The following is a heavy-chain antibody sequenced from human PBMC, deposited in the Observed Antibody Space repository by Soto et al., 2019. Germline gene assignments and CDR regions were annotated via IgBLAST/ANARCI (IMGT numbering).Heavy chain of an antibody. CDR3: ARGVPYIVVVPAAMPGFYFDY. Sequence: PSETLSLTCTVSGGSISSYYWSWIRQPPGKGLEWIGYIYYSGSTNYNPSLKSRVTISVDTSKNQFSLKLSSVTAADTAVYYCARGVPYIVVVPAAMPGFYFDYWGQGTLVTVSS. CDR1: GGSISSYY. D-gene: IGHD2-2*01. V-gene: IGHV4-59*01. J-gene: IGHJ4*02. CDR2: IYYSGST.